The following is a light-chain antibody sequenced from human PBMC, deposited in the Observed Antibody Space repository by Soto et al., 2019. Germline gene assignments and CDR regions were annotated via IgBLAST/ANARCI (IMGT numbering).Light chain of an antibody. CDR1: QSVSSN. Sequence: EIVMRQSPATLSVSPGERATLSCRASQSVSSNLAWYQQKPGQAPRLLIYGASTRATGIPARFSGSGSGTEFTLTISRLQSEDFAVYYCQQYNNWPRTFGQGTKV. V-gene: IGKV3-15*01. J-gene: IGKJ1*01. CDR2: GAS. CDR3: QQYNNWPRT.